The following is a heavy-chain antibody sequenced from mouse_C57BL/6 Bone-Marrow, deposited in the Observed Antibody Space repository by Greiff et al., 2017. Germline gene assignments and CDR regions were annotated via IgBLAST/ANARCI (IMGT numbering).Heavy chain of an antibody. CDR3: ARCWNYGSSYGYFDV. CDR1: GYTFTSYW. CDR2: IHPNSGST. D-gene: IGHD1-1*01. Sequence: QVQLQQPGAELVKPGASVKLSCKASGYTFTSYWMHWVKQRPGQGLEWIGMIHPNSGSTNYNEKFKSKATLTVDKSSSTAYMQLSSLTSEDSAVYYCARCWNYGSSYGYFDVWGTGTTVTVSS. J-gene: IGHJ1*03. V-gene: IGHV1-64*01.